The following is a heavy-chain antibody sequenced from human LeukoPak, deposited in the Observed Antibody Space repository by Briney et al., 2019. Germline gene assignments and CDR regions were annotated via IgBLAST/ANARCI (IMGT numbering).Heavy chain of an antibody. D-gene: IGHD2-15*01. J-gene: IGHJ6*02. CDR3: ARSYCSGGSCYWGSHYYYYGVDV. CDR2: IYYSGST. V-gene: IGHV4-59*01. Sequence: SETLSLTCTVSGGSISSYYWSWIRQPPGKGLEWIGYIYYSGSTNYNPSLKSRVTISVDTSKNQFSLKLSSVTAADTAVYYCARSYCSGGSCYWGSHYYYYGVDVWGQGTTVTVSS. CDR1: GGSISSYY.